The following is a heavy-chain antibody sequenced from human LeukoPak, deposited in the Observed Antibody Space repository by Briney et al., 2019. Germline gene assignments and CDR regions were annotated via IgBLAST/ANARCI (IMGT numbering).Heavy chain of an antibody. CDR3: VKDRGGSILEH. CDR1: GFIFSGST. V-gene: IGHV3-30*01. Sequence: GGSLRLSCAASGFIFSGSTMHWVRQAPGKGLEWVAVLSYDAKNEYYGDSLKNRFTISRDNSKDTLYLQVNSLRHEDTAVYYCVKDRGGSILEHWGQGTLVTVSS. D-gene: IGHD5-12*01. J-gene: IGHJ4*02. CDR2: LSYDAKNE.